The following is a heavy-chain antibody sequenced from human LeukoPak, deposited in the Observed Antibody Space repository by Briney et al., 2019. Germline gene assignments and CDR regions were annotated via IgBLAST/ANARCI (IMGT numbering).Heavy chain of an antibody. J-gene: IGHJ5*02. CDR1: GGSISSSSYY. Sequence: SETLSLTCTVSGGSISSSSYYWGWIRQPPGKGLEWIGYIYYSGSTNYNPSLKSRVTISVDTSKNQFSLKLSSVTAADTAVYYCARDPMGDNWFDPWGQGTLVTVSS. D-gene: IGHD1-26*01. CDR2: IYYSGST. V-gene: IGHV4-61*01. CDR3: ARDPMGDNWFDP.